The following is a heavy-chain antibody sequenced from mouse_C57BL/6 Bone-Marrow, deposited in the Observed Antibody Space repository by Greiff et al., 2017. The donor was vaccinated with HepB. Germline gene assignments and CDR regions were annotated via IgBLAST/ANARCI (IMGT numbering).Heavy chain of an antibody. CDR1: GYTFTSYW. CDR3: ARGGFPWYFDV. Sequence: VQLQQPGAELVKPGASVKLSCKASGYTFTSYWMHGVKQRPGQGLEWIGMIHPNSGSTKYNEKFKSKATLTVDKSSSTAYMQLSSLTSEDSAVYYCARGGFPWYFDVWGTGTTVTVSS. J-gene: IGHJ1*03. CDR2: IHPNSGST. V-gene: IGHV1-64*01.